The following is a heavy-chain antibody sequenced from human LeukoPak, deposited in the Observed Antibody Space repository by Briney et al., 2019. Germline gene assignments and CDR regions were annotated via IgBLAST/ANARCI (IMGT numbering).Heavy chain of an antibody. Sequence: TSETLSLTCTVSDDSISDYYRGWIRQPPGKGLEWIGYFYNSGRSTYNPSLKSRVTISADTSKNHSSLKLNSVTTADTAVYYCTRGAGWLIDYWGQGILVTVSS. CDR2: FYNSGRS. D-gene: IGHD3-16*01. V-gene: IGHV4-59*01. J-gene: IGHJ4*02. CDR1: DDSISDYY. CDR3: TRGAGWLIDY.